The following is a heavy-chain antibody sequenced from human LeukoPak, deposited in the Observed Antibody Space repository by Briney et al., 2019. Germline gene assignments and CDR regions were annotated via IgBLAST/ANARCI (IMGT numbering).Heavy chain of an antibody. J-gene: IGHJ3*02. V-gene: IGHV3-23*01. CDR2: ISGSGGST. D-gene: IGHD3-10*01. CDR3: AKVSGVNYYGSGSNAFDI. Sequence: LGGSLPLSCAASGFPFSSYAMSWVRPAPGKGLEWVSAISGSGGSTYYADSVKGRFTISRDNSKNTLYLQMNSLRAEDTAVYYCAKVSGVNYYGSGSNAFDIWGQGTMVTVSS. CDR1: GFPFSSYA.